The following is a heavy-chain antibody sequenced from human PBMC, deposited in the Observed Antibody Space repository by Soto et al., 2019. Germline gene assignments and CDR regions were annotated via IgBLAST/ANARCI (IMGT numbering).Heavy chain of an antibody. V-gene: IGHV3-30-3*01. CDR3: ARALDTTLASKDNWFDP. Sequence: PGGSLRLSCAASGFTFRSYAMHWVRQAPGKGLEWVAVISSDENNRSYADSVKGRFTISRDNTKNTLDLQVDSLRAEDTAVYYCARALDTTLASKDNWFDPWGQGT. J-gene: IGHJ5*02. CDR1: GFTFRSYA. D-gene: IGHD5-18*01. CDR2: ISSDENNR.